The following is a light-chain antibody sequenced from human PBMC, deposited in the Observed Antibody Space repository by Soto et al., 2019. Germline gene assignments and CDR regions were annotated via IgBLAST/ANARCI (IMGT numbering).Light chain of an antibody. CDR3: QQFDNLPLT. J-gene: IGKJ4*02. CDR2: DVS. V-gene: IGKV1-33*01. Sequence: DIQMTQSPSSLSASVGDRVTFTCQASQDISNYLNWYQQKPGKAPKILIYDVSVLEAGVPSRFREGGSGTDSTLTISSLRAEDVATYYCQQFDNLPLTFGGGTKVEIK. CDR1: QDISNY.